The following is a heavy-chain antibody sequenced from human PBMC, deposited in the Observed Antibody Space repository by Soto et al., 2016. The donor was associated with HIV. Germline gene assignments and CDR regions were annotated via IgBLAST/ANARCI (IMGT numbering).Heavy chain of an antibody. J-gene: IGHJ4*02. V-gene: IGHV3-23*01. D-gene: IGHD4-17*01. CDR2: ISGSGGTT. CDR1: GSTFNIHA. Sequence: EVQLLESGGGLVQPGRSLRLSCAASGSTFNIHAMSWVRQTPGKGLEWVSTISGSGGTTYYADYVRGRFTISRDNSKNILYLQVNSLRADDTALYYCATSRTTVTRTRGYYFDYWGQGALVIVS. CDR3: ATSRTTVTRTRGYYFDY.